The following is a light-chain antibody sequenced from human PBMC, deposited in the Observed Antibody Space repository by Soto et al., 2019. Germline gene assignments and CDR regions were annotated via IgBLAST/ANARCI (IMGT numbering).Light chain of an antibody. Sequence: QSVLTQPPSASGTPGQRVTISCSGSSSNIGSNTVDCYQQLPGTAPKLLMYSNSQRPSGVPDRFSGSKSGTSASLAISGLQSEDEADYYCAAWDDSLNSHVFGTG. CDR2: SNS. CDR1: SSNIGSNT. V-gene: IGLV1-44*01. CDR3: AAWDDSLNSHV. J-gene: IGLJ1*01.